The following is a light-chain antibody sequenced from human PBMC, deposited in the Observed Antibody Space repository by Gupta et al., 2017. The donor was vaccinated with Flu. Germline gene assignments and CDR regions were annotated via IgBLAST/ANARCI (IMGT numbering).Light chain of an antibody. V-gene: IGKV1-5*03. J-gene: IGKJ1*01. CDR2: TAS. CDR3: QQYNLWWT. CDR1: QSISSS. Sequence: QMTQSPSTLSASVGDTVTITCRASQSISSSLAWYQQKPGKAPKLLIFTASTLLSEVPSRFGGGGSGTEFTLTIRSLQPDDFATYYCQQYNLWWTFGQGTKVEIK.